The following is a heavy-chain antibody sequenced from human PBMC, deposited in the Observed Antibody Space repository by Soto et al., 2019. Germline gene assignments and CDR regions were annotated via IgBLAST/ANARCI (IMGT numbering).Heavy chain of an antibody. CDR1: GFTFSDYY. J-gene: IGHJ6*02. CDR3: ARFQDTNHGMDV. Sequence: GGSLRLSCAASGFTFSDYYMSWIRQAPGKGLEWVSYISSSNSYTNNADPVKGRFTISRDNAKNSLYLQMNSLRAEDPAVYYYARFQDTNHGMDVWGQGTTVIVSS. V-gene: IGHV3-11*06. CDR2: ISSSNSYT. D-gene: IGHD2-2*01.